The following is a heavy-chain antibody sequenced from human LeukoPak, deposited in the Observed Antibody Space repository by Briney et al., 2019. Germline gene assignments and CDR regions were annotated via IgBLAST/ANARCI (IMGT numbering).Heavy chain of an antibody. D-gene: IGHD3-22*01. Sequence: GGSLRLSCAASGFTFSSYVMSWVRQAPGKGLEWVSAISGSGGSTYYADSVKGRFTISRDNSKNTLYLQMNSLRAEDTAVYYCAKDGHYYDSSGYSFDYWGQGTLVTVSS. V-gene: IGHV3-23*01. CDR2: ISGSGGST. J-gene: IGHJ4*02. CDR3: AKDGHYYDSSGYSFDY. CDR1: GFTFSSYV.